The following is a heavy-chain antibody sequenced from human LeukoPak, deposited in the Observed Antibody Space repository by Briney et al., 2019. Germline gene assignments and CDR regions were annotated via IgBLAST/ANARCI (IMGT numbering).Heavy chain of an antibody. V-gene: IGHV1-2*02. D-gene: IGHD3-10*01. J-gene: IGHJ3*02. CDR1: GYTFTGYY. Sequence: ASVKVSCKASGYTFTGYYMHWVRQAPGQGLEWMGWINPNSGGTNYAQEFQGRVTMTRDTSISTAYMELSRLRSDDTAVYYCARGGILRARGAFDIWGQGTMVTVSS. CDR2: INPNSGGT. CDR3: ARGGILRARGAFDI.